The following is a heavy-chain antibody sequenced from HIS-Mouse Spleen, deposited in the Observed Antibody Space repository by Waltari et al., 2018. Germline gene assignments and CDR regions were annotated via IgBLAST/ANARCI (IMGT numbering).Heavy chain of an antibody. Sequence: QVQLPQWGAGLLKPSETLSLTCAVYGRSFRGYYWSWIRQPPGKGLEWSGEINHSGSTNYNPSLKSRVTISVDTSKNQFSLKLSSVTAADTAVYYCARGIAAAGTAFDIWGQGTMVTVSS. V-gene: IGHV4-34*01. CDR1: GRSFRGYY. CDR2: INHSGST. CDR3: ARGIAAAGTAFDI. D-gene: IGHD6-13*01. J-gene: IGHJ3*02.